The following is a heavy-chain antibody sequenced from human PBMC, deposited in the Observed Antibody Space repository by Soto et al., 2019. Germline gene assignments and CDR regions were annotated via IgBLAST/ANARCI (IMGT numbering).Heavy chain of an antibody. J-gene: IGHJ5*02. V-gene: IGHV4-4*07. CDR3: AGDDYKDGGNNWFDP. CDR1: GGSITNYY. Sequence: PSETLSLTCTVSGGSITNYYWSWIRQPAGKGLEWIGRMYTKERTNYNLSFKSRATMSVDTSKNRFSLKLNAVTAADTDVYYCAGDDYKDGGNNWFDPWGQGTLVTVSS. D-gene: IGHD3-16*01. CDR2: MYTKERT.